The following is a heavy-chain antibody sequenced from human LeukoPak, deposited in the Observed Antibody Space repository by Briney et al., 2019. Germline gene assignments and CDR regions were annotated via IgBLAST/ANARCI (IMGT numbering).Heavy chain of an antibody. CDR3: AKDHGSSDAFDI. Sequence: PGGSLRLSCAASGFTFSTYAMSWVRQAPGKGLEWVSGINGSGGSTYYADSVKGRFTISRDNSKNTLYLQMNSLRAEDTAVYYCAKDHGSSDAFDIWGQGTMVTVSS. CDR2: INGSGGST. D-gene: IGHD1-26*01. V-gene: IGHV3-23*01. CDR1: GFTFSTYA. J-gene: IGHJ3*02.